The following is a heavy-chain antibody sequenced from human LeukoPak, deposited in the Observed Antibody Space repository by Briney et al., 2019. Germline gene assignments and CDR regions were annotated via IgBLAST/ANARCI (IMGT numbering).Heavy chain of an antibody. D-gene: IGHD1-26*01. CDR1: GFTFSNYN. Sequence: GGSLRLSCAASGFTFSNYNMNWVRQAPGKGLEWLSYISSTSNPIYYADSVKGRFTISRDNAKNSLYLQMNSLRDEDTAVYYCARAGVGARFEDYWGQGTLVAVCS. CDR2: ISSTSNPI. CDR3: ARAGVGARFEDY. V-gene: IGHV3-48*02. J-gene: IGHJ4*02.